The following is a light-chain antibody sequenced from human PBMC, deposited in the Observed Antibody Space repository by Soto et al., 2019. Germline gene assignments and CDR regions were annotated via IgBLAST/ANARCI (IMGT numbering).Light chain of an antibody. J-gene: IGKJ5*01. V-gene: IGKV3-15*01. CDR3: QQYNHLPS. Sequence: EIVMKLSLGTLSVSQGEGASLSCRSGQSVGSNLAWYQQKPGQAPRFLIYGASTRATGIPARFSGSGSGTEFTLTISSLQSEDFTTYYCQQYNHLPSFGEGTRLEI. CDR1: QSVGSN. CDR2: GAS.